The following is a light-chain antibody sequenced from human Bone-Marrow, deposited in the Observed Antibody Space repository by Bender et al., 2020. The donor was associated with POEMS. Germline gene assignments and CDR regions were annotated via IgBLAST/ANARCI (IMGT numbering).Light chain of an antibody. V-gene: IGLV1-44*01. Sequence: QSVLTQPPSASGTPGQRVTISCSGGSSNIGAHAVNWYQHLPGTAPKLLIYSSLRLPSEVPDRFSGSRSGTSASLAISRLQSEDEADCYCAVWDDSLNGWVFGGGTKLTVL. J-gene: IGLJ3*02. CDR1: SSNIGAHA. CDR2: SSL. CDR3: AVWDDSLNGWV.